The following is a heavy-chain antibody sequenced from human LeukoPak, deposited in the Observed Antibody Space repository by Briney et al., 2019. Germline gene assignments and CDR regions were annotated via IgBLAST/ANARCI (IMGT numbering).Heavy chain of an antibody. CDR2: VSAYSGNT. V-gene: IGHV1-18*01. D-gene: IGHD2/OR15-2a*01. CDR1: GYTFTNYA. J-gene: IGHJ5*02. Sequence: ASVKVSWKASGYTFTNYAVSWLRQAPGQTLEWMGWVSAYSGNTNYAQNFHDRLTMTTDTSTSTAYMELRSLTSEDTAVYYCAREGRLMSDTTVHPWGQGTLVTVSP. CDR3: AREGRLMSDTTVHP.